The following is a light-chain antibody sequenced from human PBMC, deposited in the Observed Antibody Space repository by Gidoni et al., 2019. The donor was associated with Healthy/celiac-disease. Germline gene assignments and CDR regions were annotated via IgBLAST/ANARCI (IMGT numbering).Light chain of an antibody. Sequence: PATLSLPPGERPTLSCRASQSVSSYLAWYQQKPGQAPRLLIYDASNRATGIPARFSGSGSGTDFTLTISSLEPEDFAVYYCQQRSNWPPTFGQGTRLEIK. CDR3: QQRSNWPPT. CDR1: QSVSSY. CDR2: DAS. V-gene: IGKV3-11*01. J-gene: IGKJ5*01.